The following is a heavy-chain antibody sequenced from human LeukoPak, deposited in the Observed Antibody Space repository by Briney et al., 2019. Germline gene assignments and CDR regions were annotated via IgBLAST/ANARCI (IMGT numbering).Heavy chain of an antibody. CDR2: ISYDGSNK. J-gene: IGHJ4*02. Sequence: GGSLRLSCAASGFTFSSYAMHWVRQAPGKGLEWVAVISYDGSNKYYADSVKGRFTISRDNFKNTLYLQMNSLRAEDTAVYYCARDWVAAAGTLTIDYWGQGTLVTVSS. D-gene: IGHD6-13*01. CDR1: GFTFSSYA. V-gene: IGHV3-30*04. CDR3: ARDWVAAAGTLTIDY.